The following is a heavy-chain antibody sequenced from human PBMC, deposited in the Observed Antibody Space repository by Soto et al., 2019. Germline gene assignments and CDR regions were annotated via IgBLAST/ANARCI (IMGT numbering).Heavy chain of an antibody. V-gene: IGHV3-11*05. Sequence: QVQLVESGGGSVKPGGSLRLTCAASGFTFTDHPMSWIRQVPGKGLEWVSFISASGSHTNYADAVEGRFTVSRDNANNVLLLQMNSRRAEDTAVYYCARDFFTGSGTYISDGGQGTLVTVSS. D-gene: IGHD3-10*01. J-gene: IGHJ4*02. CDR1: GFTFTDHP. CDR2: ISASGSHT. CDR3: ARDFFTGSGTYISD.